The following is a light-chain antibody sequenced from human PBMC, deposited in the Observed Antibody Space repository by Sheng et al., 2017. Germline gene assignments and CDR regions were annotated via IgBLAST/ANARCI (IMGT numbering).Light chain of an antibody. J-gene: IGLJ3*02. CDR3: QSYDSSLSGSWV. CDR2: GNS. V-gene: IGLV1-40*01. Sequence: QSVLTQPPSVSGGPRARGSTISCTGRQLQHRGEVMMYTGTSSFQEQPPNLLIYGNSNRPSRGPVDRFSGSKSGTSASLAITGLQAEDEADYYCQSYDSSLSGSWVFGGGTKLTVL. CDR1: LQHRGEVM.